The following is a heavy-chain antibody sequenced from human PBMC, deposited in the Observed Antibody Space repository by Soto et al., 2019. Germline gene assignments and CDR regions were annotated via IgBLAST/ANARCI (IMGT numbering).Heavy chain of an antibody. J-gene: IGHJ4*02. V-gene: IGHV5-51*01. CDR3: ARQRYFDY. CDR1: GYIFHNYW. CDR2: IYPGDSNI. Sequence: VQLVQSGAEVKKPGESLRISCQASGYIFHNYWIGWVRQMPGKSLEWLGIIYPGDSNIRYNPSFQVQVTISADKSLSTTYLHWSSLKASDTAMYYCARQRYFDYWGQGTLVTVSS.